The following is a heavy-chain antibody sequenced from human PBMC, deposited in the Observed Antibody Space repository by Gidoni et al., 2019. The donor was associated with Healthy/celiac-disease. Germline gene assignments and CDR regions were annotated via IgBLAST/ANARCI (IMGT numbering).Heavy chain of an antibody. CDR1: GFTFSSYA. Sequence: QVQLVESGGGVVQPGRSLRLHCAASGFTFSSYAMHWVRQAPGKGLEWVAVISYDGSNKYYADSVKGRFTISRDNSKNTLYLQMNSLRAEDTAVYYCAREGGVGVVAAPRYYYYGMDVWGQGTTVTVSS. J-gene: IGHJ6*02. V-gene: IGHV3-30-3*01. D-gene: IGHD2-15*01. CDR2: ISYDGSNK. CDR3: AREGGVGVVAAPRYYYYGMDV.